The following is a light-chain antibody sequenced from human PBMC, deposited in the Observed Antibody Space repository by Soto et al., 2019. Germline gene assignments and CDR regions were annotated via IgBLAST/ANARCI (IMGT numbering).Light chain of an antibody. J-gene: IGKJ4*01. Sequence: EIVLTQSPGTLSLSPGEVATLSCRASQSVSGSYLAWYQQKPGQAPSLLIYGASTRATGTPARFSGSGSGTEFTLTISSLQSEDFAVYYCQQYIRWPLTFGGGTKVDIK. CDR2: GAS. CDR3: QQYIRWPLT. CDR1: QSVSGSY. V-gene: IGKV3-15*01.